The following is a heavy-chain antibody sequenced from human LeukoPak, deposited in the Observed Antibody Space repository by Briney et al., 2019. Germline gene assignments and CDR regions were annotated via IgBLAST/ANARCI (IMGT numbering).Heavy chain of an antibody. Sequence: SETLSLTCAVSGGPISSSNWWSWVRQPPGKGLEWIGEIYHSGSTNYNPSLKSRVTISVDKSKNQCSLKLSSVTAADTAVYYCARLYYDRSGYRLDSWGQGTLVTVSS. D-gene: IGHD3-22*01. CDR3: ARLYYDRSGYRLDS. CDR2: IYHSGST. CDR1: GGPISSSNW. V-gene: IGHV4-4*02. J-gene: IGHJ4*02.